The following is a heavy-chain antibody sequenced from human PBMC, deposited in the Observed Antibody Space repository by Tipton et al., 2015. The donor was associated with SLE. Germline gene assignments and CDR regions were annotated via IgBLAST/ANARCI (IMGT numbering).Heavy chain of an antibody. V-gene: IGHV4-38-2*02. Sequence: TLSLTCTVSGYSISSGYYWGWIRQPPGKGLEWIGSIYHSGSTYYNPSLKSRVTISVDTSKNQFSLKLSSVTAADTAVYYCTRGVRGYYDYSYMDVWGKGTTVTISS. CDR1: GYSISSGYY. CDR3: TRGVRGYYDYSYMDV. J-gene: IGHJ6*03. CDR2: IYHSGST. D-gene: IGHD3-10*02.